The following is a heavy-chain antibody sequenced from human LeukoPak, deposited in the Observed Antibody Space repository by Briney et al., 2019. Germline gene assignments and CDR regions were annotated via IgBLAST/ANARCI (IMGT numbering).Heavy chain of an antibody. CDR3: AKEPGRDDYGDKDAFDI. CDR1: GFSLSSYA. D-gene: IGHD4-17*01. V-gene: IGHV3-23*01. J-gene: IGHJ3*02. CDR2: ISGSGGST. Sequence: GGSLRLSCAPSGFSLSSYAMRSVRQAPGAGLEWVSAISGSGGSTNYAASVKSRFTISRDNSKNELYLKMNSLRAEDTAVYYCAKEPGRDDYGDKDAFDIWGQGTMVTVSS.